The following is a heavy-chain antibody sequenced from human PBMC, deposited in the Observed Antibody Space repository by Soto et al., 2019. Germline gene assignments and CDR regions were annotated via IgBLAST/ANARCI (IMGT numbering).Heavy chain of an antibody. CDR2: ISGSGGST. Sequence: GGSLRLSCAASGFTFISYAMSWVRQAPGKGLEWVSAISGSGGSTYYADSVKGRFTISRDNSKNTLYLQMNSLRAEDTAVYYCAKEEYYYGSGGPSGNNWFDPWGQGTLVTVSS. J-gene: IGHJ5*02. V-gene: IGHV3-23*01. D-gene: IGHD3-10*01. CDR3: AKEEYYYGSGGPSGNNWFDP. CDR1: GFTFISYA.